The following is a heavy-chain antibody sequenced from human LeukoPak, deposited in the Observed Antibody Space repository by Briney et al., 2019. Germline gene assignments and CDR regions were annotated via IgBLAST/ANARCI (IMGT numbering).Heavy chain of an antibody. CDR2: ISGSAST. V-gene: IGHV3-23*01. CDR1: GFTFSSYS. CDR3: AKDPRSGYYNPLGTTFDY. D-gene: IGHD3-22*01. Sequence: GGSLRLSCAASGFTFSSYSMSWVRQAPGKGLEWVSTISGSASTYYADSVKGRFTISRDNSKNTLYLQMNSLRAEDTAVYYCAKDPRSGYYNPLGTTFDYWGQGTLVTVSS. J-gene: IGHJ4*02.